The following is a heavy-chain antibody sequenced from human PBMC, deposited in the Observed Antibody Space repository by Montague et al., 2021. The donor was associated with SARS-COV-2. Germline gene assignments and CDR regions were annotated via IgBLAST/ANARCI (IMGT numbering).Heavy chain of an antibody. Sequence: SETLSLTCTVSGGSISSSSYYWGWIRQPPGKGLEWIGSIYYSGSTYYNPSLKSRVTISVDTYKNQFSLELSSVTAADTAVYYCARQGSGSYYNWFDPWGQGTLVTVSS. CDR2: IYYSGST. V-gene: IGHV4-39*01. J-gene: IGHJ5*02. D-gene: IGHD1-26*01. CDR1: GGSISSSSYY. CDR3: ARQGSGSYYNWFDP.